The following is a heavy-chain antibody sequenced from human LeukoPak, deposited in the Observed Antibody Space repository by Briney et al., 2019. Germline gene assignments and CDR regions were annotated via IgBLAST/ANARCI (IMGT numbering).Heavy chain of an antibody. CDR2: ISGSGGST. V-gene: IGHV3-23*01. CDR3: AGGGHILTAQFDY. Sequence: GGSLRLSCAASGFTFSSYGMSWVRQAPGKGLEWVSAISGSGGSTYYADSVKGRFTISRDNSKNTLYLQMNSLRAEDTAVYYCAGGGHILTAQFDYWGQGTLVTVSS. D-gene: IGHD3-9*01. CDR1: GFTFSSYG. J-gene: IGHJ4*02.